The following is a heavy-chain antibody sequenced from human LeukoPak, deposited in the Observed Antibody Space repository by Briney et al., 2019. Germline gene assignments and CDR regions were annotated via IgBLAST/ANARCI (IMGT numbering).Heavy chain of an antibody. J-gene: IGHJ3*02. CDR3: ARGDHYDFWSGDDDAFDI. Sequence: GGSLRLSCAASGFTFSSYGMHWVRQAPGKGLEWVAVIWYDGSNKYYADSVKGRFTISRDNSKNTLYLQMKSLRAEDTAVYYCARGDHYDFWSGDDDAFDIWGQGTMVTVSS. D-gene: IGHD3-3*01. CDR2: IWYDGSNK. CDR1: GFTFSSYG. V-gene: IGHV3-33*01.